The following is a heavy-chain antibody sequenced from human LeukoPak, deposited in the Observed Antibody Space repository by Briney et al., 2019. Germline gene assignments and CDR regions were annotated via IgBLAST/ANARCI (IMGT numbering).Heavy chain of an antibody. V-gene: IGHV3-7*01. Sequence: GGSLRLSCAASGFTFSTYWMSWVRQAPGKGLEWVANIKQDGSEIYYVDSVKGRFTISRDNSRNSLYLQMNSLRAEDTSVYYCARDKIVGPTALDYWGRGTLDTVSS. J-gene: IGHJ4*02. CDR3: ARDKIVGPTALDY. D-gene: IGHD2-21*01. CDR2: IKQDGSEI. CDR1: GFTFSTYW.